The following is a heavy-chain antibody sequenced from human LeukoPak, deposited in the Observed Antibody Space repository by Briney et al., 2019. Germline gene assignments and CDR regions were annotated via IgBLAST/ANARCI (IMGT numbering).Heavy chain of an antibody. J-gene: IGHJ4*02. D-gene: IGHD3-9*01. V-gene: IGHV3-64*04. CDR2: ITSDGGST. CDR1: GFTFSNYA. CDR3: AKRSDFLTGYSNY. Sequence: GGSLRLSCAASGFTFSNYAMHWVRQAPGKGLECVSAITSDGGSTYYADSVKGRFTVSRDNSKNTLYLQMNSLRAEDTAVYYCAKRSDFLTGYSNYWGQGTLVTVSS.